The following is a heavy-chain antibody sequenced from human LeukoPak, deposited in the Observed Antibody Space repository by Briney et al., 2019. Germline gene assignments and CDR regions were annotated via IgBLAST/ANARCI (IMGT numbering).Heavy chain of an antibody. D-gene: IGHD6-13*01. CDR1: GFSFSAYG. CDR2: IWYDGSSK. CDR3: ARSQSSSLIDY. V-gene: IGHV3-33*01. Sequence: QPGGSLRLSCAASGFSFSAYGVHWVRQAPGKGLEWVAVIWYDGSSKDYADSVKGRFTHSRDNSKNTLYLQMNSLTVEDTAVYYCARSQSSSLIDYWGQGTLVTVSS. J-gene: IGHJ4*02.